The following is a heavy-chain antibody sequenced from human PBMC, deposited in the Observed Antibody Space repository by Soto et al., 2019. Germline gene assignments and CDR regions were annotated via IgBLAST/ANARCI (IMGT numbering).Heavy chain of an antibody. D-gene: IGHD2-8*01. Sequence: KTSETLSLTCTVSGGSISSYYWSWIRQPPGKGLEWIGYIYYSGSTNYNPSLKSRVTISVDTSKNQFSLKLSSVTAADTAVYYCARSFPRGAPNCTNGVCYGWFDPWGQGTLVTVSS. J-gene: IGHJ5*02. CDR3: ARSFPRGAPNCTNGVCYGWFDP. CDR1: GGSISSYY. CDR2: IYYSGST. V-gene: IGHV4-59*01.